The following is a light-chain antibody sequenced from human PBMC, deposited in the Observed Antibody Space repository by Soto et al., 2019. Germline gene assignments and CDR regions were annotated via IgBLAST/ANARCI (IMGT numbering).Light chain of an antibody. CDR2: GAS. V-gene: IGKV3-20*01. Sequence: EIVLTQSPGTLSLSPGERATLSCRASQSVSSSYLAWYQQKPGQAPRLLIYGASSRATGIPDRFSGSGSGTDFTLPISRLEPEDFAVYYCQQSDGSPPWTFGQGTKVDIK. J-gene: IGKJ1*01. CDR1: QSVSSSY. CDR3: QQSDGSPPWT.